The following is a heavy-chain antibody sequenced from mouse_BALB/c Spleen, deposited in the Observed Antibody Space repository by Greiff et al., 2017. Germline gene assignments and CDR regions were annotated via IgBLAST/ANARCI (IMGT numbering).Heavy chain of an antibody. D-gene: IGHD2-10*02. CDR3: ARQYGNYFDY. J-gene: IGHJ2*01. V-gene: IGHV5-12-1*01. CDR2: ISSGGGST. CDR1: GFAFSSYD. Sequence: EVQLQESGGGLVKPGGSLKLSCAASGFAFSSYDMSWVRQTPEKRLEWVAYISSGGGSTYYPDTVKGRFTISRDNAKNTLYLQMSSLKSEDTAMYYCARQYGNYFDYWGQGTTLTVSS.